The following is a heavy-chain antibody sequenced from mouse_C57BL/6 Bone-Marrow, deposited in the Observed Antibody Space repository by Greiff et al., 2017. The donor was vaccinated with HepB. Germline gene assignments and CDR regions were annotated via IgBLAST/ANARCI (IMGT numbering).Heavy chain of an antibody. J-gene: IGHJ4*01. CDR1: GFSFNTYA. D-gene: IGHD2-14*01. CDR3: VREVRCYAMDY. Sequence: EVMLVESGGGLVQPKGSLKLSCAASGFSFNTYAMNWVRQAPGKGLEWVARIRSKSNNYATYYADSVKDRFTISRDDSESMLYLQMNNLKTEDTAMYYCVREVRCYAMDYWGQGTSVTVSS. CDR2: IRSKSNNYAT. V-gene: IGHV10-1*01.